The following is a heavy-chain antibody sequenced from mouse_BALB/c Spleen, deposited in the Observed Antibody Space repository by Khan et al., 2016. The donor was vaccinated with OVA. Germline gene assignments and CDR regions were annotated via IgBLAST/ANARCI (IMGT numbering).Heavy chain of an antibody. Sequence: QVRLPQSGAELARPGASVKLSCKASGYTFTYYYINWVKQRTGQGPEWIGEISPCSGDIYSHERFKGQATLTADTSSSTAYMQLSSLTSWASAVNICARRNYFGYTFAYWGQGTQVAVSA. CDR3: ARRNYFGYTFAY. J-gene: IGHJ3*01. V-gene: IGHV1-77*01. CDR1: GYTFTYYY. CDR2: ISPCSGDI. D-gene: IGHD1-2*01.